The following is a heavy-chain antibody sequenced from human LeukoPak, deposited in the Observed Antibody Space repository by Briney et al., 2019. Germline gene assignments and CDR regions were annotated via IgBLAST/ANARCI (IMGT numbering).Heavy chain of an antibody. CDR2: INPSGGST. Sequence: ASVTVSCKASGYTFIRYYMHWVRQAPGQGLEWMGIINPSGGSTSYAQKFQGRVTMTRDTSTSTVYMELSSLRSEDTAVYYCARDRLGYQGYWGQGTLVTVSS. CDR3: ARDRLGYQGY. CDR1: GYTFIRYY. J-gene: IGHJ4*02. V-gene: IGHV1-46*01. D-gene: IGHD5/OR15-5a*01.